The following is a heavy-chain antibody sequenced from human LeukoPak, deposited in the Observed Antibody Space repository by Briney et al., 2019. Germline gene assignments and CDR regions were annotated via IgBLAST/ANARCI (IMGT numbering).Heavy chain of an antibody. CDR1: GFTVSSNY. J-gene: IGHJ6*02. Sequence: PGGSLRLSCAASGFTVSSNYMSWVRQAPGKGLEWVSYISSSGSTIYYADSVKGRFTISRDNAKNSLYLQMYSLRAEDTAVYYCASRTISYYYGMDVWGQGTTVTVSS. CDR3: ASRTISYYYGMDV. V-gene: IGHV3-11*01. D-gene: IGHD3-9*01. CDR2: ISSSGSTI.